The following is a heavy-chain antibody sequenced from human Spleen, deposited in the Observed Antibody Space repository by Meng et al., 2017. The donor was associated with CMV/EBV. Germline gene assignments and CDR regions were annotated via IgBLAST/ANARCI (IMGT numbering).Heavy chain of an antibody. J-gene: IGHJ4*02. V-gene: IGHV2-70*20. D-gene: IGHD3-3*01. CDR2: IDWDDER. CDR1: GFSLSTGGMC. Sequence: SGPTLVKPTQPLTLTCTFSGFSLSTGGMCVTWVRQPPGKALEWLALIDWDDERYYNTSLQTRLTISKDTSKNQVVLAMTNMDPVDTATYYCARGFGILTAFDYWGQGILVTVSS. CDR3: ARGFGILTAFDY.